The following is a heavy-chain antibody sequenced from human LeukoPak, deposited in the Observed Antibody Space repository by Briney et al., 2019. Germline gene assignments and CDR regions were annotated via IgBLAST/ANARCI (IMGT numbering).Heavy chain of an antibody. Sequence: SETLSLTCTVSGGTISSYYWSWIRQPAGKGPEWIGRIYTSGSTNYNPSLRSRVAISVDKSKNQFSLKLSSVTAADTAVYYCARDYSNYVVWFDPWGQGTLVTVSS. D-gene: IGHD4-11*01. CDR1: GGTISSYY. CDR2: IYTSGST. CDR3: ARDYSNYVVWFDP. J-gene: IGHJ5*02. V-gene: IGHV4-4*07.